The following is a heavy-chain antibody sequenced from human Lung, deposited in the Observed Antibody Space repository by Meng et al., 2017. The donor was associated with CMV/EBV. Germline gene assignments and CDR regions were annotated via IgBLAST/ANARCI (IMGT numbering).Heavy chain of an antibody. CDR3: ARVSGHLITMILYYFDS. CDR2: ISTYNDNT. V-gene: IGHV1-18*01. D-gene: IGHD3-22*01. Sequence: ASVXVSXKASGYTFTSYGISWVRQAPGQGLEWMGWISTYNDNTNYAQKLQDRVTMTTDTSTSTAYMELRSLRSDDTAVYYCARVSGHLITMILYYFDSWGQRTXVTVSS. J-gene: IGHJ4*02. CDR1: GYTFTSYG.